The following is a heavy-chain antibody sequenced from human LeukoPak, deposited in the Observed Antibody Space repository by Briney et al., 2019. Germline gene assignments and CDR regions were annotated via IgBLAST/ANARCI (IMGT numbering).Heavy chain of an antibody. CDR3: ATPTERLLPDY. V-gene: IGHV1-2*02. D-gene: IGHD2-15*01. Sequence: ASVKVSCKASGSRFTDYFMHWVRQAPGQGLEWMGWINPNSGDTDYAQKFQGRVTLTRDASIGTAYMELTRLRSDDTAVYYCATPTERLLPDYWGQGTLVTVFS. CDR2: INPNSGDT. J-gene: IGHJ4*02. CDR1: GSRFTDYF.